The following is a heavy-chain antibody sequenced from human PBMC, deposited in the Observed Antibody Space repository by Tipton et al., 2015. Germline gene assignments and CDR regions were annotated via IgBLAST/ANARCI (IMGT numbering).Heavy chain of an antibody. Sequence: TLSLTCTVSGGSISSSSYYWGWIRQPPGKGLEWIGTIYYSGNTYYNPSLKSRLTISVDMSKNQFSLKLSSVTAADTAVYYCARGSIADRLSSWGQGTLVTVSS. D-gene: IGHD6-6*01. CDR1: GGSISSSSYY. J-gene: IGHJ5*02. CDR2: IYYSGNT. V-gene: IGHV4-39*07. CDR3: ARGSIADRLSS.